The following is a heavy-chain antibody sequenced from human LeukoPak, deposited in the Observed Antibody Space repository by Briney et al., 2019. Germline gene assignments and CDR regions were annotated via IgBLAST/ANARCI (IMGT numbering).Heavy chain of an antibody. V-gene: IGHV4-59*01. CDR1: GGSISSYY. D-gene: IGHD5-12*01. J-gene: IGHJ6*03. CDR3: ARGQSGYDPYYYYYMDV. Sequence: PSETLSLTCTVSGGSISSYYWSWIRQPPGKGLEWIGYIYYSGSTNYNPSLKSRVTISVDTSKNQFSLKLRSVTAADTAVYYCARGQSGYDPYYYYYMDVWGKGTTVTVSS. CDR2: IYYSGST.